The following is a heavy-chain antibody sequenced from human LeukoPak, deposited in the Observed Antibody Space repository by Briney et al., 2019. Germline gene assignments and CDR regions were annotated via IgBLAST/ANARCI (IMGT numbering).Heavy chain of an antibody. CDR3: ARVGGNGWPPAPWFDP. CDR1: GYTFTSYG. CDR2: ISAYNGNT. J-gene: IGHJ5*02. Sequence: GASVKVSCKASGYTFTSYGISWVRQAPGQGLEWMGWISAYNGNTNYAQKLQGRVTITRDTSASTAYMELSSLRSEDTAVYYCARVGGNGWPPAPWFDPWGQGTLVTVSS. D-gene: IGHD6-19*01. V-gene: IGHV1-18*01.